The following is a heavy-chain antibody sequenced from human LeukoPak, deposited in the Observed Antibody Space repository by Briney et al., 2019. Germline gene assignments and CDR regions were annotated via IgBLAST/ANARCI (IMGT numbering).Heavy chain of an antibody. V-gene: IGHV4-38-2*02. CDR3: ARHPLAAAGHFDY. Sequence: SETLSLTCTVSGYSISSGYYWGWIRQPPGKGLEWIGSIYHSGSTYYNPSLKSRVTISVDTSKNQFSLKLSSVTAADTAVYYCARHPLAAAGHFDYWGQGTLVTVSS. J-gene: IGHJ4*02. D-gene: IGHD6-13*01. CDR2: IYHSGST. CDR1: GYSISSGYY.